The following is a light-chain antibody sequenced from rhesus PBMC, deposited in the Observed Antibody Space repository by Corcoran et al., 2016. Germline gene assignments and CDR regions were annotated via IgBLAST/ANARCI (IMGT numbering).Light chain of an antibody. J-gene: IGLJ1*01. CDR1: SSDIGGHNY. CDR3: CSYTSSDTFI. CDR2: GVS. Sequence: QSAPTQPPSVSGSPGQSVTISCTGTSSDIGGHNYVSWYQQYPGKVPKLIIFGVSYRPSGVSDRFSGSKSDNTASLTISGLQAEDEADYYCCSYTSSDTFIFGAGTRLTVL. V-gene: IGLV2S7*01.